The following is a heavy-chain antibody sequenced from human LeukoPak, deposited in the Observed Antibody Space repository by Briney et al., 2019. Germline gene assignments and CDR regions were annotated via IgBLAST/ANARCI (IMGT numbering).Heavy chain of an antibody. Sequence: GGSLRLSCEASGFTFSGYAMSWVRQAPGKGVEWVSSINAFGARTYYADSVKCRFTISRDNSKNTLYLQMDSLRAEDTALYYCAKVALGYCSGSSCYYFDYGGQGTLVTVSS. D-gene: IGHD2-15*01. J-gene: IGHJ4*02. CDR3: AKVALGYCSGSSCYYFDY. V-gene: IGHV3-23*01. CDR2: INAFGART. CDR1: GFTFSGYA.